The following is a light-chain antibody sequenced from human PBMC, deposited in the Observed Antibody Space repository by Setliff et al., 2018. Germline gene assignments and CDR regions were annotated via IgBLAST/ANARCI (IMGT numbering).Light chain of an antibody. J-gene: IGLJ2*01. CDR3: SSYLSSGNHVV. CDR2: GVT. V-gene: IGLV2-14*03. CDR1: SSDVGGYNY. Sequence: QSVLTQPASVSGSPGQSITISCTGTSSDVGGYNYVSWYQQHPGKAPKLMIYGVTNRPSGISNRFSGSKSDNTASLTISGLQVEDEADYYCSSYLSSGNHVVFGGGTKVTVL.